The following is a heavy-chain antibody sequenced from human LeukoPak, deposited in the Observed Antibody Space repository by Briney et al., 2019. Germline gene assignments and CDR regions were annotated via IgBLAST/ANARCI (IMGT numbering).Heavy chain of an antibody. V-gene: IGHV3-23*01. Sequence: GGSLRLSCAASGFTFSSYAMSWVRQAPGKGLEWVSAISGSGGSTYYADSVKGRFTISRDNSKNTLYLQMNSLRAEDTAVYYCASVQDSSGWDYYYMDVWGKGTTVTVSS. CDR3: ASVQDSSGWDYYYMDV. D-gene: IGHD6-19*01. CDR2: ISGSGGST. CDR1: GFTFSSYA. J-gene: IGHJ6*03.